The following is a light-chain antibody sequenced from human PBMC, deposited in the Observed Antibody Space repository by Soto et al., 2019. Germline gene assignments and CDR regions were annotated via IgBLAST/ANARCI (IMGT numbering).Light chain of an antibody. V-gene: IGKV3-15*01. J-gene: IGKJ1*01. CDR2: GAS. CDR1: QSVSSN. CDR3: QEYDNWPPEGT. Sequence: EIVMTQSPSTLSVSPGERATLSCRASQSVSSNLAWYQQKPGQAPRLLIYGASTRAIGIPARFSGSGSGTEFTLTINSLQSEDFAVYYCQEYDNWPPEGTFGQGTKVDI.